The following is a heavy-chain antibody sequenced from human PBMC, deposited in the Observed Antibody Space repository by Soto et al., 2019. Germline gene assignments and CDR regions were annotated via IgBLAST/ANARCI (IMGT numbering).Heavy chain of an antibody. CDR3: TRDPERRRFDY. CDR2: IRSKAYGGTT. V-gene: IGHV3-49*03. J-gene: IGHJ4*02. D-gene: IGHD1-1*01. CDR1: GFTFGDYA. Sequence: PGGSLRLSCTASGFTFGDYAMSWFRQAPGKGLEWVGFIRSKAYGGTTEYAASVKGRFTISRDDSKSIAYLQMNSLKTEDTAVYYCTRDPERRRFDYWGQGTLVTAPQ.